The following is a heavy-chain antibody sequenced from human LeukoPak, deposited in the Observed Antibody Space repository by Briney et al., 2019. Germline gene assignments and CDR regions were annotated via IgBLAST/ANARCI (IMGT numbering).Heavy chain of an antibody. Sequence: SVKVSCKASGGTFSXYAISWVRQAPGQGLEWMGGIIPXFGTANYAQKFQGRVTITADESTSTAYMELSSLRSEDTAVYYCARGPYYYDSSGYYGPPHFDYWGQGTLVTVSS. CDR1: GGTFSXYA. J-gene: IGHJ4*02. V-gene: IGHV1-69*13. CDR3: ARGPYYYDSSGYYGPPHFDY. D-gene: IGHD3-22*01. CDR2: IIPXFGTA.